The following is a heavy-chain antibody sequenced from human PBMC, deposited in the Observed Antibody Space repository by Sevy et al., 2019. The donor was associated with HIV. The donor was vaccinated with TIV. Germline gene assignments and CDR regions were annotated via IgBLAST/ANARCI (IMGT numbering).Heavy chain of an antibody. J-gene: IGHJ4*02. CDR1: GFTFSDYY. D-gene: IGHD5-12*01. CDR2: PSSSGSTI. Sequence: GGSLRLSCAASGFTFSDYYMSWIRRAPGKGLEWVSYPSSSGSTIDYADSVKGRFTISRDNAKNSQYLQMNSLRAEDTAVYYCARVAVRFSLRRDGYNCDYWGQGTLVTVSS. V-gene: IGHV3-11*01. CDR3: ARVAVRFSLRRDGYNCDY.